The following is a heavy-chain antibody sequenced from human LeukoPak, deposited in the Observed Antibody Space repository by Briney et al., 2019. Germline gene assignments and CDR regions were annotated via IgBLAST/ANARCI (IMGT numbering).Heavy chain of an antibody. CDR3: ARSYCSSTSCYPYNAFDI. CDR2: IDPADSYI. V-gene: IGHV5-10-1*01. D-gene: IGHD2-2*01. CDR1: GYRFTSYW. J-gene: IGHJ3*02. Sequence: GESLKISCQGSGYRFTSYWITWVRQMPGKGLEWVGRIDPADSYINYSPSFQGHVTLSVDKSISTAYLQWSSLKASDTAMYYCARSYCSSTSCYPYNAFDIWGQGTMVTVSS.